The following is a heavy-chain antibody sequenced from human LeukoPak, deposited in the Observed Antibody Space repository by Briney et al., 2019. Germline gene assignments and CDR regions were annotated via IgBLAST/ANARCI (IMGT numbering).Heavy chain of an antibody. Sequence: PGGSLRLSCAASGFTFSSYAMSWVRQAPGKGLEWVSAISGSGGSTYYADSVKGRFTISRDNSKNTLYLQMNSLKAEDTAVYYCAKDRVVVVVAATDYWGQGTLVTVSS. CDR3: AKDRVVVVVAATDY. CDR1: GFTFSSYA. D-gene: IGHD2-15*01. V-gene: IGHV3-23*01. CDR2: ISGSGGST. J-gene: IGHJ4*02.